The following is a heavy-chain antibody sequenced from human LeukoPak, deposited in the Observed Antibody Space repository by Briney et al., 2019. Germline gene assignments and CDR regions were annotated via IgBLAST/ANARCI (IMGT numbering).Heavy chain of an antibody. CDR2: INHSGST. Sequence: KPSETLSLTCAVYGGSFSGYYWSWIRQPPGKGLEWIGEINHSGSTNYNPSLKSRVTISVDTSENQFSLKLSSVTAADTAVYYCATVVPAARPDYWGQGTLVTVSS. CDR3: ATVVPAARPDY. D-gene: IGHD2-2*01. V-gene: IGHV4-34*01. CDR1: GGSFSGYY. J-gene: IGHJ4*02.